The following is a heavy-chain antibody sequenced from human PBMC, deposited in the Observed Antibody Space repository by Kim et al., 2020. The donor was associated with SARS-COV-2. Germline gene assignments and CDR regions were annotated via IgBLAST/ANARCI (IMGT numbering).Heavy chain of an antibody. CDR3: AHQTRGSFDY. CDR2: DK. J-gene: IGHJ4*02. V-gene: IGHV2-5*01. D-gene: IGHD1-26*01. Sequence: DKHYSPSLKSRLTITKDTSKNQVVLIMTNVDPVDTATYFCAHQTRGSFDYWGQGTLVTVSS.